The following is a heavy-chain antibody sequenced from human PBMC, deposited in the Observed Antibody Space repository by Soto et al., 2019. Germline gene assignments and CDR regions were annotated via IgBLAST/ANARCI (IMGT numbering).Heavy chain of an antibody. CDR2: IIPIFGTA. CDR3: HIRGAATLSALDY. D-gene: IGHD3-10*01. J-gene: IGHJ4*02. CDR1: GCTFSIYA. Sequence: SVKVSCKASGCTFSIYAIICVRQAHGQGLEWMGGIIPIFGTANYAQKFQGRVTITADESTSTAYMELSSLRSEDTAVYYCHIRGAATLSALDYWGQGTLVTVSS. V-gene: IGHV1-69*13.